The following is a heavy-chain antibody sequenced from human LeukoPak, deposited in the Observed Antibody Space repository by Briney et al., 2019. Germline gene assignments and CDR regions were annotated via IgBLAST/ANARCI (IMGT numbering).Heavy chain of an antibody. D-gene: IGHD3-22*01. CDR1: GYTFTGYY. CDR3: ARVDDRGHYYDSSGPRKLFDY. Sequence: ASVKVSCKASGYTFTGYYMHWVRQPPGQGLEWMGWMNPNSGGTTYAQKFQGRVTMTRDTSISTAYMELSRLRSDDTALYYCARVDDRGHYYDSSGPRKLFDYWGQGTLVTVSS. CDR2: MNPNSGGT. V-gene: IGHV1-2*02. J-gene: IGHJ4*02.